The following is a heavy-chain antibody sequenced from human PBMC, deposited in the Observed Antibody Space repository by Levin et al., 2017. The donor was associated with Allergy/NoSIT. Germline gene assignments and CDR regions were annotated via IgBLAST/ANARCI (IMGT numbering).Heavy chain of an antibody. V-gene: IGHV3-21*01. CDR1: GFIFGTYS. CDR3: ARDIYDSGGP. D-gene: IGHD3-22*01. CDR2: ISSSSSYI. J-gene: IGHJ4*02. Sequence: KAGGSLRLSCAASGFIFGTYSMTWVRQAPGKGLEWVSSISSSSSYIYYADSVKGRFTISRDNANNSLFLQMNSLRAEDTAVYYCARDIYDSGGPWGQGTLVTVSS.